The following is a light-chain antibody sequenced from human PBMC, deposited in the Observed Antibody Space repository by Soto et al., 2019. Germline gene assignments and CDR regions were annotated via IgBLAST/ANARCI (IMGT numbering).Light chain of an antibody. V-gene: IGLV2-8*01. J-gene: IGLJ1*01. CDR2: EVS. CDR1: SSDVGGYNY. CDR3: SSYSGTNYHYV. Sequence: QSALTQPPSASGSFGQSVTISCTGTSSDVGGYNYVSWYQQYPGKAPKLMIYEVSERTSGVPDRFSGSKSGNTASLTVSGLQADDEADYYCSSYSGTNYHYVFGTGTKITVL.